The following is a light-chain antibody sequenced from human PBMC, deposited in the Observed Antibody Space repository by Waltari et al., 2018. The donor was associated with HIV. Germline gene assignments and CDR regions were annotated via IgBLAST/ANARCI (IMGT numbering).Light chain of an antibody. V-gene: IGLV1-51*01. Sequence: QSVLTQPPSVSAAPGQKVTISCSGSRSNIGERYLSWYQQLPGTAPKLLIYDNDKRPSGIADRFSGSKSGTSAALGITGLQTGDEAVYYCGTWDTSLSSGEVFGGGTKLTVL. CDR2: DND. CDR1: RSNIGERY. J-gene: IGLJ2*01. CDR3: GTWDTSLSSGEV.